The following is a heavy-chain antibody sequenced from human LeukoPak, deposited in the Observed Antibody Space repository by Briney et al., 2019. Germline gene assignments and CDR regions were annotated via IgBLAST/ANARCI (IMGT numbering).Heavy chain of an antibody. Sequence: GGSLRLSCAASGFTFSSYWMSWVRQAPGKGLEWVANIKQDGSEKYYVDSVKGRFTISRDNAKNSLYLQMNSLRAEDTAVYYCARTPGGSGNFFDYWGQGTLVTVSS. J-gene: IGHJ4*02. V-gene: IGHV3-7*03. D-gene: IGHD3-10*01. CDR2: IKQDGSEK. CDR3: ARTPGGSGNFFDY. CDR1: GFTFSSYW.